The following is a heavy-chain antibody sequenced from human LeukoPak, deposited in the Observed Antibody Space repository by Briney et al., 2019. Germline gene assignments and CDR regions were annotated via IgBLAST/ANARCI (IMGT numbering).Heavy chain of an antibody. CDR2: ISAYNGNT. Sequence: ASVKVSCKASGYTFTSYGISWVRQAPGQGLEWMGWISAYNGNTNYAQRLQGRVTMTTDTSTSTAYMELRSLRSDDTAVYYCARKNTVTSHYYYYYYMDAWGKGTTVTVSS. J-gene: IGHJ6*03. CDR3: ARKNTVTSHYYYYYYMDA. V-gene: IGHV1-18*01. D-gene: IGHD4-11*01. CDR1: GYTFTSYG.